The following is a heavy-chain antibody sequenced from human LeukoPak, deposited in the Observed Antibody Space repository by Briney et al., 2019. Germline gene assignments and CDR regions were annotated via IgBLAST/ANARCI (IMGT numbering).Heavy chain of an antibody. CDR3: ARVGVVPAAIPDGFDI. V-gene: IGHV3-53*01. CDR1: GFTFSTYN. CDR2: IYSGGST. J-gene: IGHJ3*02. D-gene: IGHD2-2*01. Sequence: PGGSLRLSCATSGFTFSTYNMNWVCHAPGKGLEWVSVIYSGGSTYYADSVKGRFTISRDNSKNTLYLQMNSLTAEDTAVYYCARVGVVPAAIPDGFDIWGQGTMVTVSS.